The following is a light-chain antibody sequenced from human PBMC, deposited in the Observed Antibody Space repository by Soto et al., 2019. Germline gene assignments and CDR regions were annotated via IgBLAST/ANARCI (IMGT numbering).Light chain of an antibody. Sequence: EIVLTQSPGILSLSPGERATLSCRASQSVSSNYLAWYQQKPGQAPRLLIYGASSRATGIPDRFSGSGSGTDFTLTIGRLEPEDFAVYYCQQYGSSPRTFGQGTKVDIK. J-gene: IGKJ1*01. CDR2: GAS. CDR1: QSVSSNY. CDR3: QQYGSSPRT. V-gene: IGKV3-20*01.